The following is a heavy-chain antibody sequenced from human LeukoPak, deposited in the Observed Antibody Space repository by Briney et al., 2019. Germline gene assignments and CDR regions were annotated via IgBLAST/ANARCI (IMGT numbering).Heavy chain of an antibody. Sequence: ASVTVSCKASGYTFTRYGVSWVRQAPGQGLEWMGWISAYNGNTKYAQRLQGRVTMTTDTSTSTAYMELRSLRSDDTAVYFCARDIGYCSGGSCYPPYGMDVWGQGTTVTVSS. CDR1: GYTFTRYG. J-gene: IGHJ6*02. D-gene: IGHD2-15*01. V-gene: IGHV1-18*01. CDR3: ARDIGYCSGGSCYPPYGMDV. CDR2: ISAYNGNT.